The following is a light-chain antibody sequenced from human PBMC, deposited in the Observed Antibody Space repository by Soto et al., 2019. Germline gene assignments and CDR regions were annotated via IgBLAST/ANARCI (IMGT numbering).Light chain of an antibody. Sequence: EIVLTQSPGTLSLSPGERATLSCRASQSVSSSYLAWYRQKPGQAPRLLIYGASGRATGIPDRFSGSGSGTDFTLTIIRLEPEDFAVYYCQQYGSSPLFTFGPGTKEDIK. CDR1: QSVSSSY. CDR2: GAS. V-gene: IGKV3-20*01. J-gene: IGKJ3*01. CDR3: QQYGSSPLFT.